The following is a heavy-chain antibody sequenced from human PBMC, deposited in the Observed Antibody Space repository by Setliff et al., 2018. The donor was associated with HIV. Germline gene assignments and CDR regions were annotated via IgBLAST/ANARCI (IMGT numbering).Heavy chain of an antibody. CDR1: GGTFSSYA. V-gene: IGHV1-69*05. Sequence: SVKVSCKASGGTFSSYAISWVRQAPGRGLEWMGGIIPIFGTANYAQKFQGRVTITTDESTSTAYMELSSLRSEDTAVYYCARGITMVRGPEENWFDPWGQGTLVTVSS. D-gene: IGHD3-10*01. CDR2: IIPIFGTA. CDR3: ARGITMVRGPEENWFDP. J-gene: IGHJ5*02.